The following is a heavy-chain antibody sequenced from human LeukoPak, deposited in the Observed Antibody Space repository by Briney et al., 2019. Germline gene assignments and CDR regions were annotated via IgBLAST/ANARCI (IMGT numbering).Heavy chain of an antibody. CDR3: ARYQPLLYYFDY. J-gene: IGHJ4*02. CDR1: GFTFSSYW. CDR2: ISGSGGST. D-gene: IGHD2-2*01. V-gene: IGHV3-23*01. Sequence: PGGSLRLSCAASGFTFSSYWMSWVRQAPGKGLEWVSAISGSGGSTYYADSVKGRFTISRDNSKNTLYLQMNSLRAEDTAVYYCARYQPLLYYFDYWGQGTLVTVSS.